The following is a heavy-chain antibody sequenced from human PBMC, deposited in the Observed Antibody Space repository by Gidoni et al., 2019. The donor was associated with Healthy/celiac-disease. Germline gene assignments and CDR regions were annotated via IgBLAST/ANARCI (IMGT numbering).Heavy chain of an antibody. CDR2: IKHDGSEK. V-gene: IGHV3-7*03. Sequence: EVQLVEAGGGLVQRGGSLRLSCAASGLTFSSYWLSWVRQAPGKGLEWVANIKHDGSEKYYVDSVKGRFTISRDNAKNSLYLQMNSLRAYDTAVYYCARDETYTDAFDIWGQGTMVTVSS. CDR3: ARDETYTDAFDI. J-gene: IGHJ3*02. CDR1: GLTFSSYW. D-gene: IGHD2-2*02.